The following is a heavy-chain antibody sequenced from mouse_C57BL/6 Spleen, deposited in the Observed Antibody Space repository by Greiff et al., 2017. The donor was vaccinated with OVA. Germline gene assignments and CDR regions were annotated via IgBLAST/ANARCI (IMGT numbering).Heavy chain of an antibody. Sequence: LQESGAELVRPGASVKMSCKASGYTFTSYNMHWVKQTPRQGLEWIGAIYPGNGDTSYNQKFKGKATLTVDKSSSTAYMQLSSLTSEDSAVYFCARSLLLRTSYYAMDYWGQGTSVTVSS. CDR2: IYPGNGDT. CDR1: GYTFTSYN. CDR3: ARSLLLRTSYYAMDY. D-gene: IGHD1-1*01. V-gene: IGHV1-12*01. J-gene: IGHJ4*01.